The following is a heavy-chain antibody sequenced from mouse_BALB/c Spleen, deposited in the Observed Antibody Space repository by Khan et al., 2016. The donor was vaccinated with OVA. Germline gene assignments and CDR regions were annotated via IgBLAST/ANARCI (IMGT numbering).Heavy chain of an antibody. V-gene: IGHV3-2*02. J-gene: IGHJ3*01. CDR1: GYSFTSDYA. CDR2: ITYSGDT. D-gene: IGHD2-3*01. CDR3: AMGCTY. Sequence: EVQLQESGPGLVKPSQSLSLTCTATGYSFTSDYAWNWIRQLPGNHLEMMGNITYSGDTSYNPSFKSRITVTRDTSKNQFFLQLNSVTTEDTATYYCAMGCTYWGQGTLVAVSA.